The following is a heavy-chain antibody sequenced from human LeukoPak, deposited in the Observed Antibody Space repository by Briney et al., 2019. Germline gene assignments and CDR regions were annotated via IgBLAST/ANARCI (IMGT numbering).Heavy chain of an antibody. Sequence: QPGGSLRLSCAASGFTFDDYAMHWVRQAPGKGLEWVSGISWNSGSIGYADSVKGRFTISRDNAKNSLYLQMNSLRAEDTALYYCAKDTASGKNLAVAGNLGWFDPWGQGTLVTVSS. V-gene: IGHV3-9*01. CDR3: AKDTASGKNLAVAGNLGWFDP. D-gene: IGHD6-19*01. J-gene: IGHJ5*02. CDR2: ISWNSGSI. CDR1: GFTFDDYA.